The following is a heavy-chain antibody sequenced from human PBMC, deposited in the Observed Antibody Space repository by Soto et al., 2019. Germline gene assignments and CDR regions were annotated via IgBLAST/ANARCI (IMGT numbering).Heavy chain of an antibody. J-gene: IGHJ6*02. CDR1: GYSFTSYW. CDR3: AKLRARPPYYYYGMDV. CDR2: IYPGDSDT. Sequence: PGESLKISCKGSGYSFTSYWIGWVRQMPGKGLEWMGIIYPGDSDTRYSPSFQGQVTISADKSISTAHLQWSSLKASDTAMYYCAKLRARPPYYYYGMDVWGQGTTVTVSS. V-gene: IGHV5-51*01. D-gene: IGHD6-6*01.